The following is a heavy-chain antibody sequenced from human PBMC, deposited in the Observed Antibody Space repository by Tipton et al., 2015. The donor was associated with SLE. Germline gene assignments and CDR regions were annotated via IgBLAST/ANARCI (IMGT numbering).Heavy chain of an antibody. CDR1: GGSFSGYY. D-gene: IGHD3-22*01. CDR2: INHSVST. J-gene: IGHJ4*02. V-gene: IGHV4-34*01. CDR3: ARGPGYNFGRVDY. Sequence: TLSLSCAVYGGSFSGYYWNWIRQSPGKGLEWIGEINHSVSTNYNPSLKSRVTISVDTSKNQFSLKVNSVTAADTAVYYCARGPGYNFGRVDYWGQGTLVTVSS.